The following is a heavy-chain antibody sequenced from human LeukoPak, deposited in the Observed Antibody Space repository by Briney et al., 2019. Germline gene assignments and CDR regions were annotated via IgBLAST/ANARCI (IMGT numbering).Heavy chain of an antibody. D-gene: IGHD6-13*01. CDR2: ISSSSSYI. Sequence: GGSLRLSCAASGFTFSSYSMNWVRQAPGKGLEWVSSISSSSSYIYYADSVKGRFTISRDNAKDSLFLQMSSLRAEDAAVYYCAKGYIIAGRQWYLDLWGRGTLVGVSS. J-gene: IGHJ2*01. CDR3: AKGYIIAGRQWYLDL. V-gene: IGHV3-21*01. CDR1: GFTFSSYS.